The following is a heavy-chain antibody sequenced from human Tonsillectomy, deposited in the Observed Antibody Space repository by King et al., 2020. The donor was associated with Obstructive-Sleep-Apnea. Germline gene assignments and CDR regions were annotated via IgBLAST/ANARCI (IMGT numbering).Heavy chain of an antibody. V-gene: IGHV4-31*03. J-gene: IGHJ5*02. Sequence: VQLQESGPGLVKPSQTLSLTCTVSDGAFSVGSHHWNWIRQLPGKGLEWIGYTYYSGITSYNPSLKGRVSISVDKSKGQFSLGLDSGSAADTAVYYCAREGTSSSPNWFGPWGPGTLVTVSS. CDR3: AREGTSSSPNWFGP. CDR2: TYYSGIT. CDR1: DGAFSVGSHH. D-gene: IGHD2-2*01.